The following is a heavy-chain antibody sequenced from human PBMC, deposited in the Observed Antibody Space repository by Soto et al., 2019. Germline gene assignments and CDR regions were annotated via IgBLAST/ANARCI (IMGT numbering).Heavy chain of an antibody. CDR2: INPTSGAT. Sequence: GSVKVSFKAFGYPFTGYYMHWVRQAPGQGLEWMGWINPTSGATKYAQKFQGRVIMTRDTSIYTVYMEVMRLRSDDSAIYYCARDGLYDVDITGWLHPWGQGTTVTVSS. CDR3: ARDGLYDVDITGWLHP. V-gene: IGHV1-2*02. CDR1: GYPFTGYY. D-gene: IGHD3-22*01. J-gene: IGHJ5*02.